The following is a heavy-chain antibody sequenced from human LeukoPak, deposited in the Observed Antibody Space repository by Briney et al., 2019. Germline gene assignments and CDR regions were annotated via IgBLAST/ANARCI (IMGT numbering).Heavy chain of an antibody. D-gene: IGHD4-17*01. V-gene: IGHV1-2*02. Sequence: ASVKVSCKASGYTFTGYYMHWVRQAPGQGLEWMGWINPNSGGTNYAQKFQGRVTMTRDTSISTAYMELSRLRSVDTAVYYCARGGTTVTSLHIDYWGQGTLVTVSS. J-gene: IGHJ4*02. CDR2: INPNSGGT. CDR3: ARGGTTVTSLHIDY. CDR1: GYTFTGYY.